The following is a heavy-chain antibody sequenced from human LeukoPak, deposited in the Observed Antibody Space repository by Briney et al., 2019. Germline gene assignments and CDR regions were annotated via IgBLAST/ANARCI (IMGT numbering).Heavy chain of an antibody. V-gene: IGHV3-48*03. D-gene: IGHD6-13*01. CDR1: GFTFSSYE. Sequence: GGSLRLSCAASGFTFSSYEMNWVRQAPGKGLEWVSYISSSGSTIYYADSVKGRFTISRDNAKNSLYLQMNSLRAEDKAVYYCASLSIAAAGFDYWGQGTLVTVSS. CDR2: ISSSGSTI. CDR3: ASLSIAAAGFDY. J-gene: IGHJ4*02.